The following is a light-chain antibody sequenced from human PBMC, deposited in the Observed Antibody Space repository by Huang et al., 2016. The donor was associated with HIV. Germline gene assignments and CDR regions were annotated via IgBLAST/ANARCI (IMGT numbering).Light chain of an antibody. CDR3: QQYNNWPPYD. Sequence: DMVMTQSPGTLSGSQGERATLSCMASQSVKKNLAWYQQKPGQAPMLLISGVYTRDTGVPGRCSGNGSETEFTLTITSVQAEDSAVYYCQQYNNWPPYDFGQGTKLEIK. CDR1: QSVKKN. CDR2: GVY. V-gene: IGKV3-15*01. J-gene: IGKJ2*01.